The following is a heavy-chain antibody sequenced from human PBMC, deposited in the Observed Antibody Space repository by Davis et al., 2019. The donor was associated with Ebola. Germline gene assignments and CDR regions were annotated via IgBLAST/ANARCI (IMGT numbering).Heavy chain of an antibody. Sequence: PGGSLRLSCAASGFTFSSYSMNWVRQAPGKGLEWVSSISSSSSYIYYADSVKGRFTISRDNSKNTLYLQMNSLRAEDTAVYYCARDRGGSSGWLDYWGQGTLVTVSS. J-gene: IGHJ4*02. CDR3: ARDRGGSSGWLDY. CDR2: ISSSSSYI. V-gene: IGHV3-21*01. D-gene: IGHD6-19*01. CDR1: GFTFSSYS.